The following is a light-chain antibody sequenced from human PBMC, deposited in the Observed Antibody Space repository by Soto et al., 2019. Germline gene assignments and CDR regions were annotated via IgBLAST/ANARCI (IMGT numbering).Light chain of an antibody. Sequence: EVLMTQSPDTLSVSPGERVTLSCRASQSVDSNLAWYQQKPGQAPRLLIYGASTRATGIPARFSGSGSGTDFTLTISSLEPEDFAVYYCQQYGSSPKKFGQGTKVDIK. J-gene: IGKJ1*01. CDR3: QQYGSSPKK. V-gene: IGKV3-15*01. CDR2: GAS. CDR1: QSVDSN.